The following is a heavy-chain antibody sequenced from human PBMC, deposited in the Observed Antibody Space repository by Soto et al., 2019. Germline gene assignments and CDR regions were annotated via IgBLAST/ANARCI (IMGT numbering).Heavy chain of an antibody. J-gene: IGHJ4*02. V-gene: IGHV4-59*01. D-gene: IGHD3-22*01. Sequence: LCGGSISPYYWSWIRQPPGKGLEWIGFIYYSGSTNYNPSLKSRVIISVDTSQNQFSLMLTSVTAADTAVYYCARPRSSGYAGEFDYWGQGTLVTVSS. CDR3: ARPRSSGYAGEFDY. CDR1: GGSISPYY. CDR2: IYYSGST.